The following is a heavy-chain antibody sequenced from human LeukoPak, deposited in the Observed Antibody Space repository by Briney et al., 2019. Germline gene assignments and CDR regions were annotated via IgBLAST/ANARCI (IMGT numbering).Heavy chain of an antibody. CDR3: AKVPSLIRYCSSTSCYVGYFDY. CDR2: ITYDGSNK. Sequence: GGSLRLSCAASGFTFSSYGMNWVRQAPGKGLEWVALITYDGSNKYYADSVKGRFTISRDNSKNTLYLQMNSLRAEDTAVYYCAKVPSLIRYCSSTSCYVGYFDYWGQGTLVTVSS. J-gene: IGHJ4*02. CDR1: GFTFSSYG. V-gene: IGHV3-30*18. D-gene: IGHD2-2*01.